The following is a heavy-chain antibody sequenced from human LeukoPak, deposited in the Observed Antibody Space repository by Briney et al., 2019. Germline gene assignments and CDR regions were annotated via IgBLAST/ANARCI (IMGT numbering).Heavy chain of an antibody. J-gene: IGHJ4*02. V-gene: IGHV3-30*18. D-gene: IGHD3-22*01. CDR1: GFTFSSYG. CDR2: ISYDGSNK. Sequence: GGSLRLSCAASGFTFSSYGMHWVRQAPGKGLEWVAVISYDGSNKYYADSVKGRFTISRDNSKNTLYLQMNSLRAEDTAVYYCAKGGPYDSSGYYYNALDYWGQGTLVTVSS. CDR3: AKGGPYDSSGYYYNALDY.